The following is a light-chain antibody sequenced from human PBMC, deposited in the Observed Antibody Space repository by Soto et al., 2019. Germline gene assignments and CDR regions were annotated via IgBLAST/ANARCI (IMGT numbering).Light chain of an antibody. Sequence: DIQMTQSPSSLSASVGDRVTITCRARQSISSYLNWYQQKPGKAPKLLIYAASSLQSGVPSRFSGSGSGTDFTLTISGLQPEDVATYYCQQSYSTPRTFGQGTKVDIK. J-gene: IGKJ1*01. CDR3: QQSYSTPRT. V-gene: IGKV1-39*01. CDR1: QSISSY. CDR2: AAS.